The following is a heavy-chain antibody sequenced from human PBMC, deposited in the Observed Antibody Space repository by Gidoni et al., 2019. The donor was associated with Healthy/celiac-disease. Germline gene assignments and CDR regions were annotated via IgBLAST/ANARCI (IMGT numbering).Heavy chain of an antibody. V-gene: IGHV1-18*01. J-gene: IGHJ4*02. CDR1: GYTFPSYG. D-gene: IGHD2-21*02. CDR2: ISAYNGNK. Sequence: QVQLVQSAAEVKKPGASVQVSCKASGYTFPSYGISWGRQAPVQGLEWMGWISAYNGNKNYAQKLQGRVTMTTETSTSTDYMELRRLRYDDTAVYYCARNEVGWGGIVVVTASDYWGQGTLVTVSA. CDR3: ARNEVGWGGIVVVTASDY.